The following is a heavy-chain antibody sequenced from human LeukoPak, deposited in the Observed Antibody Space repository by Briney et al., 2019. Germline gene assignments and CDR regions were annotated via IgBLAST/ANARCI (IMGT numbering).Heavy chain of an antibody. D-gene: IGHD5-12*01. CDR3: ARTPEYSGPRGFLDL. Sequence: SEALSLTCTVSGGSISSSSYYWGWIRQPPGKGLEWIGEINHSGSTNYNPSLKSRVTISVDTSKNQFSLKLSSVTAADTAVYYCARTPEYSGPRGFLDLWGRGTLVTVSS. J-gene: IGHJ2*01. CDR1: GGSISSSSYY. CDR2: INHSGST. V-gene: IGHV4-39*07.